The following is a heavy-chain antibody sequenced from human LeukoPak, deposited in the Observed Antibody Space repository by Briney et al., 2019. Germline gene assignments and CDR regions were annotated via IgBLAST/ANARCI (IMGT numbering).Heavy chain of an antibody. CDR2: IYSGGST. V-gene: IGHV3-66*01. D-gene: IGHD4-17*01. CDR3: ATLMTTVTTVDY. CDR1: GFTVSSNY. Sequence: GGSLRLSCAASGFTVSSNYMGWVRQAPGKGLEWVSVIYSGGSTYYADSVKGRFTISRDNSKNTLYLQMNSLRAEDTAVYYCATLMTTVTTVDYWGQGTLITVSS. J-gene: IGHJ4*02.